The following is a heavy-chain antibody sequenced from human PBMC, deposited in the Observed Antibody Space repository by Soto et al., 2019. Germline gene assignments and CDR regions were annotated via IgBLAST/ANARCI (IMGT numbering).Heavy chain of an antibody. CDR1: GFTFTDAW. J-gene: IGHJ4*02. CDR3: ATLGHDTPIDDY. Sequence: GGSLRLSCAASGFTFTDAWMSWVRQAPGKGLEWLGRVKDITDGRAIDYSAPVKGRFIISRDVFKKSLLLQMNSLKSDDSALYYCATLGHDTPIDDYCGQGTLVTVSS. D-gene: IGHD2-15*01. V-gene: IGHV3-15*01. CDR2: VKDITDGRAI.